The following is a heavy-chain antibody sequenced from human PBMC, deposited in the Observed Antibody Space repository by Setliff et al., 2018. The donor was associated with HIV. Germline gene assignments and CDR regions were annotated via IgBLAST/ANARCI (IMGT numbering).Heavy chain of an antibody. Sequence: LSLTCTVSGDCIGSRAYYWAWIRQPPGKGLEWIATTYYTGNSYYNPSLQSRVSISVDTSNNQFSLKLHSVSTSDRGVYFCARLGESGYDFRGFFDFWGPGMLVTVSS. CDR3: ARLGESGYDFRGFFDF. J-gene: IGHJ4*02. V-gene: IGHV4-39*01. D-gene: IGHD5-12*01. CDR1: GDCIGSRAYY. CDR2: TYYTGNS.